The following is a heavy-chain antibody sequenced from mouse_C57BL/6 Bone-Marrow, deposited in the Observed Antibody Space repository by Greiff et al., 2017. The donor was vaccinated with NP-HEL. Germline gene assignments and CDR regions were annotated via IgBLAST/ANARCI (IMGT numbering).Heavy chain of an antibody. CDR3: ARWGTTVVAQYYYAMDY. Sequence: EVQLQQSGPVLVKPGASVKMSCKASGYTFTDYYMNWVKQSHGKSLEWIGVINPYNGGTSYNQKFKGKATLTVDKSSSTAYMELNSLTSEDSAVYYCARWGTTVVAQYYYAMDYWGQGTSVTVSS. V-gene: IGHV1-19*01. CDR2: INPYNGGT. J-gene: IGHJ4*01. CDR1: GYTFTDYY. D-gene: IGHD1-1*01.